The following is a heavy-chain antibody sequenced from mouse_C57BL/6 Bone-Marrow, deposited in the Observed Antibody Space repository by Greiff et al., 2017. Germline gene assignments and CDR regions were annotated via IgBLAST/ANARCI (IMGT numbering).Heavy chain of an antibody. CDR3: ARGDTYGSRSSIAY. Sequence: VQLKQPGAELVKPGASVKMSCKASGYTFTSYWMHWVKQRPGQGLEWIGVIYPDSGSTNYNEKFKSKATLTVDKSSSTAYMQLSSRTSEDAAVYYWARGDTYGSRSSIAYWGQGTLVTVSA. J-gene: IGHJ3*01. D-gene: IGHD3-3*01. CDR2: IYPDSGST. V-gene: IGHV1-64*01. CDR1: GYTFTSYW.